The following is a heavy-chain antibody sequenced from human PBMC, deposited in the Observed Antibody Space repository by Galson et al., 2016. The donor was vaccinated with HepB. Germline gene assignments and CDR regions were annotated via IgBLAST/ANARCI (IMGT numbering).Heavy chain of an antibody. CDR3: ATPRGSHGYFDY. Sequence: SVKVSCKASGRTFSNFAFNWVRQAPGQGPEWMGGLMPLYGSPNYAQNFQGRLTITVDVSTTTVYMDLNSLKSDDTAVYYCATPRGSHGYFDYWGQGTLVTVSS. D-gene: IGHD1-26*01. CDR2: LMPLYGSP. V-gene: IGHV1-69*13. CDR1: GRTFSNFA. J-gene: IGHJ4*02.